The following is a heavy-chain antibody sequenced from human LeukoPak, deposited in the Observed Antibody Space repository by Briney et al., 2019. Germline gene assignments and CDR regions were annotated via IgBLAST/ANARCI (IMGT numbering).Heavy chain of an antibody. Sequence: GSLRPSCAVSGFTCSSYGMHWVRQAPGKGLKWVAFMQYDGSNEYYADSVKGRFTISRDDSKNTLYLQMNSLRAEDTAVYFCAKDKYYDNSGYYFPEYFQHWGQGTLVTVSS. CDR2: MQYDGSNE. V-gene: IGHV3-30*02. CDR1: GFTCSSYG. D-gene: IGHD3-22*01. J-gene: IGHJ1*01. CDR3: AKDKYYDNSGYYFPEYFQH.